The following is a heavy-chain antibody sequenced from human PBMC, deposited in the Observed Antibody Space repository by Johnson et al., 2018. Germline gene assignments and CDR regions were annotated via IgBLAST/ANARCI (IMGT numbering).Heavy chain of an antibody. CDR3: TRGGSYMDV. CDR2: IGTAGDT. V-gene: IGHV3-13*01. Sequence: EVQLVESGGGLVQPGGSLRLSCAASGFTFRSYDMHWVRQATGKGLEWVSGIGTAGDTYYAGPVKGRFTISRENAKNSLYLQMNSLRAGDTAVYYCTRGGSYMDVWGKGTTVTVSS. D-gene: IGHD1-26*01. CDR1: GFTFRSYD. J-gene: IGHJ6*03.